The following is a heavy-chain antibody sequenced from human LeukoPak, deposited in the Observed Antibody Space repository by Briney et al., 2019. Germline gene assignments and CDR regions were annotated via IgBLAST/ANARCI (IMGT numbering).Heavy chain of an antibody. D-gene: IGHD3-3*01. V-gene: IGHV1-69*13. CDR2: IIPIFGTA. J-gene: IGHJ4*02. Sequence: SVKVSCKASGGTFSSYAISWVRQAPGQGLEWMGGIIPIFGTANYAQKFQGRVTITADESTSTAYMELSSLRSEDTAVYYCARRAYDFWSGYFGSAFDYWGQGTLVTVSS. CDR1: GGTFSSYA. CDR3: ARRAYDFWSGYFGSAFDY.